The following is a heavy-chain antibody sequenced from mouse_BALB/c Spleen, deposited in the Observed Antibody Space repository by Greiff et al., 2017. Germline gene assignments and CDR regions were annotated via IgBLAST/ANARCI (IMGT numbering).Heavy chain of an antibody. Sequence: EVHLVESGGGLVQPGGSRKLSCAASGFTFSSFGMHWVRQAPEKGLEWVAYISSGSSTIYYADTVKGRFTISRDNPKNTLFLQMTSLRSEDTAMYYCARSGGPWGQGTTLTVSS. J-gene: IGHJ2*01. CDR3: ARSGGP. D-gene: IGHD3-1*01. CDR2: ISSGSSTI. CDR1: GFTFSSFG. V-gene: IGHV5-17*02.